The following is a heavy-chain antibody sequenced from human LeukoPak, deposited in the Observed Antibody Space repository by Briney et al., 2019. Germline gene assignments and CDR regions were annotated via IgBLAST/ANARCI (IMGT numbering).Heavy chain of an antibody. D-gene: IGHD4-17*01. V-gene: IGHV3-15*01. Sequence: GGSLRPSCAASGLTFTNAWMSGVGQAPGKGLEWVGRIKSKTDGGTVDYAAPVKGRFTISRDDSRNTLSLQMNSLKTEDTAVYYCTTDPGDYEIYWGQGTLVTVSS. CDR2: IKSKTDGGTV. CDR1: GLTFTNAW. CDR3: TTDPGDYEIY. J-gene: IGHJ4*02.